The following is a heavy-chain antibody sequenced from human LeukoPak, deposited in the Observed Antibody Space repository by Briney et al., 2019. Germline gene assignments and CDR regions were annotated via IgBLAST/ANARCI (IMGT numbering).Heavy chain of an antibody. CDR2: VYYSGST. CDR1: GGSIRSYF. Sequence: SETLSLTCTVSGGSIRSYFWSWIRQPPGKGLEWIGYVYYSGSTNYNPSLKSRVTISVDTSKKQFSLKLSSVTAADTAVYYCGRPPDGTSPFDYWGQGTLVTVSS. D-gene: IGHD6-6*01. V-gene: IGHV4-59*08. CDR3: GRPPDGTSPFDY. J-gene: IGHJ4*02.